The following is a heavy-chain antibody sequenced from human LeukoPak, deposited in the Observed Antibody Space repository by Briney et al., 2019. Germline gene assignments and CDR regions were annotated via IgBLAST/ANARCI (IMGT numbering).Heavy chain of an antibody. V-gene: IGHV4-34*01. J-gene: IGHJ4*02. D-gene: IGHD3-9*01. CDR2: INHSGST. Sequence: SSETLSLTCAVYGGSFSGYYWSWIRQPPGKGLGWIGEINHSGSTNYTPSLKSRVTISVDTSKNQFSLKLSSVTAADTAVYYCARQNVLRYFDWYSFDYWGQGTLVTVSS. CDR3: ARQNVLRYFDWYSFDY. CDR1: GGSFSGYY.